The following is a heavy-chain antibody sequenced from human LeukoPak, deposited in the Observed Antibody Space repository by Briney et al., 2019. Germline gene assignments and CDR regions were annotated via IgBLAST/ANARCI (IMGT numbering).Heavy chain of an antibody. V-gene: IGHV3-74*01. CDR3: ARDYYDSSAVDY. D-gene: IGHD3-22*01. Sequence: PGGSLRLSCAAWGFTLSRCWMHWVRQAQGKGMVWISRINTDVSSTTYADSVTPRFTISRDNAKNTLYLQMNSLRAEDTAVYYCARDYYDSSAVDYWGQGTLVTVSS. J-gene: IGHJ4*02. CDR1: GFTLSRCW. CDR2: INTDVSST.